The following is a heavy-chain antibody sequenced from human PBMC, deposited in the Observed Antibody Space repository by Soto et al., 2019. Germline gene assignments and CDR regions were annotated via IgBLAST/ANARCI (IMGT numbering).Heavy chain of an antibody. CDR1: GGTFSTYT. D-gene: IGHD4-4*01. CDR3: AGDPDSHYNDSHASSYP. Sequence: QVQLVQSGAEVKKPGSSVKVSCKASGGTFSTYTITWVRQAPGQGLEWMGRIIPIIGIINYAQKFQGRVTISADXXXGXXHMELTGLRSDDTAVYYCAGDPDSHYNDSHASSYPWGQGTLVTVSS. J-gene: IGHJ5*02. CDR2: IIPIIGII. V-gene: IGHV1-69*08.